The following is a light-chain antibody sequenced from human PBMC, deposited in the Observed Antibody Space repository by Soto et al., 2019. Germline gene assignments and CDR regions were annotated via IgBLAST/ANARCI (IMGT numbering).Light chain of an antibody. CDR3: SSYADNNNFV. Sequence: QSALTQPPSASGSPGQSVTISCTGTSSDVGGYNSVSWYQQHPGKAPKLIIFEVSKRTSGVPDRCSGSKSGNTASLTVSGLQADDEAAYYCSSYADNNNFVFGTGTKLTVL. J-gene: IGLJ1*01. V-gene: IGLV2-8*01. CDR1: SSDVGGYNS. CDR2: EVS.